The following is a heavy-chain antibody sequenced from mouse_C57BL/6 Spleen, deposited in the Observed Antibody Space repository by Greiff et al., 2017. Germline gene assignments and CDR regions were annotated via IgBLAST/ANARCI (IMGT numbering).Heavy chain of an antibody. CDR3: ASLLLTDYFDY. CDR2: INPSSGYT. J-gene: IGHJ2*01. CDR1: GYTFTSYW. V-gene: IGHV1-7*01. D-gene: IGHD2-10*01. Sequence: QVHVKQSGAELAKPGASVKLSCKASGYTFTSYWMHWVKQRPGQGLEWIGYINPSSGYTKYNQKFKDKATLTADKSSSTAYMQLSSLTYEDSAVYYCASLLLTDYFDYWGQGTTLTVSS.